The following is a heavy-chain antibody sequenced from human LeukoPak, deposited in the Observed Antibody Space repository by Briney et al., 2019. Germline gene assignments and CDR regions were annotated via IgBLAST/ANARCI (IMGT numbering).Heavy chain of an antibody. CDR3: ARDRWELLFDY. CDR2: ISYDGSNK. CDR1: GFTFSSYA. J-gene: IGHJ4*02. Sequence: PGRSLRLSCAASGFTFSSYAMHWVRQAPGKGLEWVAVISYDGSNKYYADSVKGRFTISRDNSKNTLYLQMNSLGAEDTAVYYCARDRWELLFDYWGQGTLVTVSS. V-gene: IGHV3-30-3*01. D-gene: IGHD1-26*01.